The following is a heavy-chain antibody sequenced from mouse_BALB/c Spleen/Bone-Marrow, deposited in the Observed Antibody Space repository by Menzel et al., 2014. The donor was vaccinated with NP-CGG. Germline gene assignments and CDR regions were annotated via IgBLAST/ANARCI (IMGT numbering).Heavy chain of an antibody. CDR3: ARHAYYDQTEVSFVY. V-gene: IGHV5-9-2*01. CDR2: ISGGGSYT. Sequence: EVNVVESGGGLVKSGGSLKLFCAASGFTFNSYGMSWVRQTPEKRLEWVAAISGGGSYTFYPDSVKGRFTISRDNAKNNLYLQLSSLRSEDTALYYCARHAYYDQTEVSFVYWGQGTLVTVSA. J-gene: IGHJ3*01. D-gene: IGHD2-4*01. CDR1: GFTFNSYG.